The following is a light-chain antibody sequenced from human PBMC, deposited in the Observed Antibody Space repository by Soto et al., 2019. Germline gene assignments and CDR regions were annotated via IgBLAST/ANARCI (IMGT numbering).Light chain of an antibody. J-gene: IGKJ1*01. CDR3: QQYGSSLQT. V-gene: IGKV3-20*01. CDR2: GAS. Sequence: EIVLTQSPGTLSLSPGEXATLSCRASQSVSSSYLAWYQQKPGQAPRLLIYGASSRASGIPDRFSGSGSGTDFTLTISRLEPEDFAVYYCQQYGSSLQTFGQGTKVDTK. CDR1: QSVSSSY.